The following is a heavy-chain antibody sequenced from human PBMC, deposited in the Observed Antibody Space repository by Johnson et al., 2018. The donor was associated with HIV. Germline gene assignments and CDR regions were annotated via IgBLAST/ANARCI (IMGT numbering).Heavy chain of an antibody. Sequence: VQLVESGGGVVQPGGSLRLSCAASGFTLRNYGINWVRQAPGNGLEWAAFIRYEGSNKFFADSGKGGFTISRDNSKNTLYLQMNSLRAEDTAVYYCVKEAGGGYDSDAFDIWGQGTMVTVSS. CDR2: IRYEGSNK. V-gene: IGHV3-30*02. CDR3: VKEAGGGYDSDAFDI. D-gene: IGHD5-12*01. J-gene: IGHJ3*02. CDR1: GFTLRNYG.